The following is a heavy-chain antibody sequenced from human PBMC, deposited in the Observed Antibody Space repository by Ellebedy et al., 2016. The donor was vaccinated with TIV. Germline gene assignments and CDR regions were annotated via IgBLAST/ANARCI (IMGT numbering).Heavy chain of an antibody. J-gene: IGHJ4*02. V-gene: IGHV1-18*01. D-gene: IGHD5-24*01. CDR2: ISVYNDHT. CDR3: ARCNGYSCRHPIDY. Sequence: AASVKVSCKASGYDFIKYAFTWVRQAPGQGLEWMGWISVYNDHTSYAQDFQDRLTLSTDTSTRTVYMELRSLTSDDTAVYYCARCNGYSCRHPIDYWGQGTLVTVSS. CDR1: GYDFIKYA.